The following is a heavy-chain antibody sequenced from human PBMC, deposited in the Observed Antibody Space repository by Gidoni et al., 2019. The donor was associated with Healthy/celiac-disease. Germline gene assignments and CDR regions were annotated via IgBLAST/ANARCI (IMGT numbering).Heavy chain of an antibody. CDR2: IYYSGST. Sequence: QVQLQESGPGLVKPSETLSLTCTVSGGSISSYYWNWILQPPGKGLEWIGYIYYSGSTNYNPSPKSRVTISVDTSKNQFSRKLSSVTAADTAVYYCARVGVGATDAFDIWGQGTMVTVSS. D-gene: IGHD1-26*01. CDR3: ARVGVGATDAFDI. CDR1: GGSISSYY. J-gene: IGHJ3*02. V-gene: IGHV4-59*01.